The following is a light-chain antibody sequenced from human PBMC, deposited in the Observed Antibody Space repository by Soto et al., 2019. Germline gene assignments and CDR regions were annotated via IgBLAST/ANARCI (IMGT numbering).Light chain of an antibody. CDR3: MQGTHWPPYT. Sequence: DVVMTQTPLSLPVTLGQPASISCRSSQSLAYSDGNTYLNWFQQRPGQSPRRLIYKVSNRDSGGPARFSGSGSGTDFTLKISRVEAEDVGVYYCMQGTHWPPYTFGQGTKLEIK. J-gene: IGKJ2*01. V-gene: IGKV2-30*01. CDR2: KVS. CDR1: QSLAYSDGNTY.